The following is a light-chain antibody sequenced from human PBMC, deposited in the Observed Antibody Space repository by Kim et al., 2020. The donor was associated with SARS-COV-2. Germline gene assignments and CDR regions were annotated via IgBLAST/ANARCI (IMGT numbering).Light chain of an antibody. CDR2: AVS. Sequence: QSSTISCTGTSSDVGSYNYVSWYQQHPGKAPKLMIYAVSNRPSGVSNRFSGSKSGNTASLTISALQAEDEADYYCSSYTRSSTNYVFGTGTKVTVL. CDR3: SSYTRSSTNYV. CDR1: SSDVGSYNY. J-gene: IGLJ1*01. V-gene: IGLV2-14*03.